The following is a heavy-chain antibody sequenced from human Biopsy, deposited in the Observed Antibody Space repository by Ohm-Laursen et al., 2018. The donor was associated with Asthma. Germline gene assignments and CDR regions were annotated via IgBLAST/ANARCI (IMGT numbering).Heavy chain of an antibody. Sequence: PSQTLSLTCTVSGVSISSDYWSWIRQPPGKGLEWIGNIHYSGSTYSNPSLKSRVTISVDTSKNQFSLKLSSVTAADTAVYYCASKPDYGDSTFNYWGQGTLVTVSS. CDR3: ASKPDYGDSTFNY. D-gene: IGHD4-17*01. CDR2: IHYSGST. CDR1: GVSISSDY. V-gene: IGHV4-59*08. J-gene: IGHJ4*02.